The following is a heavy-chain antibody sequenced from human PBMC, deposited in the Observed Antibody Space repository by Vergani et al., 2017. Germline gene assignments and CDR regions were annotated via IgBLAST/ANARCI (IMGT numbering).Heavy chain of an antibody. CDR3: ARETRDTPSSLDY. D-gene: IGHD5-24*01. CDR1: SFKLGDYG. Sequence: QVQLVESGGGVVQPGRSLRLSCTPSSFKLGDYGMHWVRQAPGRGLEWVSMTWYEGNNNYYADSVKGRFTISKDISKNTLYLLMNRLRGDDTAVYYCARETRDTPSSLDYWGQGTLVTVSS. J-gene: IGHJ4*02. CDR2: TWYEGNNN. V-gene: IGHV3-33*01.